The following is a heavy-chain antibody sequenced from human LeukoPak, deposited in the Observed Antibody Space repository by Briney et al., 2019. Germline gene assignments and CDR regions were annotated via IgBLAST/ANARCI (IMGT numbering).Heavy chain of an antibody. CDR1: GFTFSSYG. Sequence: GGSLRLSCAASGFTFSSYGMHWVRQAPGKGLEWVAVISYDGSNKYYADSVKGRFTISRDNSKNTLYLQMNSLRAEDTAVYYCAKDPSPYGSGSYYPDYWGQGTLVTVSS. V-gene: IGHV3-30*18. D-gene: IGHD3-10*01. CDR3: AKDPSPYGSGSYYPDY. J-gene: IGHJ4*02. CDR2: ISYDGSNK.